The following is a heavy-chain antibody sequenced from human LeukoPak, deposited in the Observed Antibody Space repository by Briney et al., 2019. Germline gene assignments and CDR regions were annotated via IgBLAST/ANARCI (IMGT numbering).Heavy chain of an antibody. V-gene: IGHV3-15*01. CDR3: TTGIAAAGPRRRYFDY. CDR1: GFTFSNAW. Sequence: PGGSLRLSCAASGFTFSNAWMSWVRQAPGKGLEWVGRIKSKTDGGTTDYAAPVKGRFTISRDDPKNTLYLQMNSLKTEDTAVYYCTTGIAAAGPRRRYFDYWGQGTLVTVSS. J-gene: IGHJ4*02. CDR2: IKSKTDGGTT. D-gene: IGHD6-13*01.